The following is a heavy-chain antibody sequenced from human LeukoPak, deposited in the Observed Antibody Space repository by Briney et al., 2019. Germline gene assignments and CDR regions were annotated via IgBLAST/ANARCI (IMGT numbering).Heavy chain of an antibody. CDR1: GFTFSDYY. CDR3: ARDLSGSYSFDY. CDR2: ISSSSSYT. J-gene: IGHJ4*02. D-gene: IGHD1-26*01. V-gene: IGHV3-11*06. Sequence: NPGGSLRRSCAASGFTFSDYYMSWIRQAPGNGREWVSYISSSSSYTNYADSVKGRFTISRDNAKNSLYLQMDSLRAEDTAVYYCARDLSGSYSFDYWGQGTLVTVSS.